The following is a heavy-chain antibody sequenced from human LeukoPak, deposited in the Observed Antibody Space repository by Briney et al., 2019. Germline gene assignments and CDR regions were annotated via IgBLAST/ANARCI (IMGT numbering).Heavy chain of an antibody. Sequence: GGSLRLSCAAPGFTFSSYAMHWVRQAPGKGLEYVSAISSNGGSTYYANSVKGRFTISRDNSKNTLYLQMGSLRAEDMAVYYCARGGRDIVVVPAAFDYWGQGTLVTVSS. CDR2: ISSNGGST. J-gene: IGHJ4*02. CDR1: GFTFSSYA. V-gene: IGHV3-64*01. CDR3: ARGGRDIVVVPAAFDY. D-gene: IGHD2-2*01.